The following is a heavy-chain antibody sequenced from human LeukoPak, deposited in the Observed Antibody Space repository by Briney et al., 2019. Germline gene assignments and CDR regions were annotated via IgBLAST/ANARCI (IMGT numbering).Heavy chain of an antibody. CDR2: ISSSSSYI. J-gene: IGHJ4*02. D-gene: IGHD3-22*01. CDR3: AKDLLDYYDSSVFDY. Sequence: GGSLRLSCAASGFTFSSYSMNWVRQAPGKGLEWVSSISSSSSYIYYADSVKGRFTISRDNAKNSLYLQMNSLRAEDTAVYYCAKDLLDYYDSSVFDYWGQGTLVTVSS. CDR1: GFTFSSYS. V-gene: IGHV3-21*01.